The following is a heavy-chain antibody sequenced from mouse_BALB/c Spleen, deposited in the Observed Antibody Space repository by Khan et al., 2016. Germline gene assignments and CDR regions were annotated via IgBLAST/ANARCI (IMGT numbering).Heavy chain of an antibody. CDR3: ARRRGYLSAMDY. CDR2: INTYTGEP. J-gene: IGHJ4*01. Sequence: QCQLVQSGPELKKPGETVKISCKASGYTFTNYGMNWVKQAPGKGLKWMGWINTYTGEPTYADDFKGRFAFSLETSASTAYLQINNLKNEDMATYFCARRRGYLSAMDYWGQGTSVTVSS. CDR1: GYTFTNYG. D-gene: IGHD2-3*01. V-gene: IGHV9-1*02.